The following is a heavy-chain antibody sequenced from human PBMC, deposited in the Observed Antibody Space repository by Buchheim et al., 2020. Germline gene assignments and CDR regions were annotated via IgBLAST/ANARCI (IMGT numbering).Heavy chain of an antibody. D-gene: IGHD3-3*01. CDR1: GFTFSSYG. J-gene: IGHJ6*02. CDR2: ISYDGSNK. CDR3: AKDIQRGDYDFWSGYYYYYGMDV. Sequence: QVQLVESGGGVVQPGRSLRLSCAASGFTFSSYGMHWVRQAPGKGLEWVAVISYDGSNKYYADSVKGRFTISRDNSKNTLYLQMNSLRAEDTAVYYCAKDIQRGDYDFWSGYYYYYGMDVWGQGTT. V-gene: IGHV3-30*18.